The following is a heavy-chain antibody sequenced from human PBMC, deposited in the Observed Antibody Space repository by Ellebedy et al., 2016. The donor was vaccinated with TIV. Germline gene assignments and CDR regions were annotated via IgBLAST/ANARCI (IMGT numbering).Heavy chain of an antibody. Sequence: PGGSLRPSCVASGSTFSDYSMSWVRPAPGKGLEWASRFSLSVNTMYYAALVRGRFTISRDNAKNSLFLQMNNLRAEDTAVYFCAGHTTMAYLFDYWGQGDLVTVS. CDR2: FSLSVNTM. V-gene: IGHV3-11*01. CDR1: GSTFSDYS. D-gene: IGHD1-1*01. J-gene: IGHJ4*02. CDR3: AGHTTMAYLFDY.